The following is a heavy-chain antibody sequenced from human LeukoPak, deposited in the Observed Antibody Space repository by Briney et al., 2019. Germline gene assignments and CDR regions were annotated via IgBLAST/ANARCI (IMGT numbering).Heavy chain of an antibody. D-gene: IGHD6-6*01. CDR3: ARAVYSSSSGYFDY. CDR1: GYTFTSYG. CDR2: ISAYNGNT. V-gene: IGHV1-18*01. Sequence: PGASVKVSCKASGYTFTSYGISWVRQAPGQGLEWMGWISAYNGNTNYAQKLQGRVTMTTDTSTSTAYMELRSLRSDDTAVYYCARAVYSSSSGYFDYWGQATLVTVSS. J-gene: IGHJ4*02.